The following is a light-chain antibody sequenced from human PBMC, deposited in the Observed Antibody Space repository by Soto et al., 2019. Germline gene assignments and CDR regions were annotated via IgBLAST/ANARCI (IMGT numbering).Light chain of an antibody. CDR2: EVS. V-gene: IGLV2-14*01. Sequence: QSVLTQPAPVSGSPGQTITISRTGTSSDVGAYNYVSWYQQHPGKAPKLMIYEVSNRPSGVSDRFSGSKSGNTASLTISGLQAADEADYYCSSKRTTASLVFGTGTKVTVL. CDR3: SSKRTTASLV. CDR1: SSDVGAYNY. J-gene: IGLJ1*01.